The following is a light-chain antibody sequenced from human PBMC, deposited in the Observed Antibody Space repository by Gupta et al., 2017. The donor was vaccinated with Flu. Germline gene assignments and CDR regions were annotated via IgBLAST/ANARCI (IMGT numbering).Light chain of an antibody. V-gene: IGKV3D-20*01. Sequence: EGMLTQSPATLSLSPGETATLSCEASQSVTSNYVAWYQQKPGLAPRLLVFDASRRATGVPDRFSGSGFGTDFTLTISRLEPEDFAVYYCQQYGSSRWTYGPGTRVEIK. CDR3: QQYGSSRWT. J-gene: IGKJ1*01. CDR1: QSVTSNY. CDR2: DAS.